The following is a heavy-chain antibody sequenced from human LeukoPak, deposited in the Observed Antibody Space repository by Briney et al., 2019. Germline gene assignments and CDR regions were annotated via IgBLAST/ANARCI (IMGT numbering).Heavy chain of an antibody. CDR3: ASEESAAGGSGFDP. V-gene: IGHV4-39*01. CDR2: IYYSGST. Sequence: PSETLSLTCTVSGGSISSSSYYWGWIRQPPGKGLEWIGSIYYSGSTYYNPSLKSRVTISVDTSKNQFSLKLSSVTAADTAVYYCASEESAAGGSGFDPWGEGTLVTVSS. CDR1: GGSISSSSYY. D-gene: IGHD6-13*01. J-gene: IGHJ5*02.